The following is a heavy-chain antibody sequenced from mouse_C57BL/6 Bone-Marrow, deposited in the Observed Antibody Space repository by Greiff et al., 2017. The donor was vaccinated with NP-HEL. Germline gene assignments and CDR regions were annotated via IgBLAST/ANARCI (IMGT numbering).Heavy chain of an antibody. V-gene: IGHV1-76*01. J-gene: IGHJ4*01. CDR1: GYTFTDYY. D-gene: IGHD2-4*01. CDR2: IYPGSGNT. CDR3: AREGVYDYDEVYAMDY. Sequence: QVQLQQSGAELVRPGASVKLSCKASGYTFTDYYINWVKQRPGQGLEWIARIYPGSGNTYYNEKFKGKATLTAEKSSSTAYMQLSSLTSEDSAVYFCAREGVYDYDEVYAMDYWGQGTSVTVSS.